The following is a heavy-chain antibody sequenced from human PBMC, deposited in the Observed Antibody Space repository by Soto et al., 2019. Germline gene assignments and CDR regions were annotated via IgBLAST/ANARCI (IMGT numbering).Heavy chain of an antibody. CDR3: ARHLWVGSSWYLGAFDI. CDR2: IYYSGST. Sequence: QVQLQESGPGLVKPSETLSLTCTVYGDSISNYYWSWIRQPPGKGLEWIGYIYYSGSTNYNPSLKRRVTISVDTSKNQFSLKLSSVTAADTAVYYCARHLWVGSSWYLGAFDIWGQGTMVTVSS. V-gene: IGHV4-59*08. D-gene: IGHD6-13*01. J-gene: IGHJ3*02. CDR1: GDSISNYY.